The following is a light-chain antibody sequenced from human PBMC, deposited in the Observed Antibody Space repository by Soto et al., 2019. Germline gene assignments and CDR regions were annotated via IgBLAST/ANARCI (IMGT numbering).Light chain of an antibody. CDR2: DTH. CDR1: SSNIENNY. CDR3: GTWDSSLSSVV. J-gene: IGLJ2*01. Sequence: QSVLTQPPSVSAAPGQKVTISCSGSSSNIENNYVSWYQQLPGTAPKLLIYDTHKRPSRIPDRFSGSRSGTSATLGITGLQTGDEADYYCGTWDSSLSSVVFGGGPMVTVL. V-gene: IGLV1-51*01.